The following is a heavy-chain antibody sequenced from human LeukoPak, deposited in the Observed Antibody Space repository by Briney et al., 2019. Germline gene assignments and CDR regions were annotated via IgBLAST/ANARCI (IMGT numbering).Heavy chain of an antibody. V-gene: IGHV3-15*01. D-gene: IGHD6-25*01. CDR1: GFTFINAW. CDR3: TTGGQDGYLFDY. Sequence: PGGSLRLSCAASGFTFINAWMSWVRQAPGKGLEWVGHIKSKTDGGTTDYAAPVKGRFTISRDDSKNTLYLQMNSLKTEDTAVYYCTTGGQDGYLFDYWGQGTLVTVSS. J-gene: IGHJ4*02. CDR2: IKSKTDGGTT.